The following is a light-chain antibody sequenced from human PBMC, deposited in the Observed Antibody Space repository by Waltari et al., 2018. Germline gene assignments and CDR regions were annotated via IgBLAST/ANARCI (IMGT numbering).Light chain of an antibody. V-gene: IGLV1-51*01. Sequence: QSVLTQPPSVSAAPGQKVTISCSGSSSNIGNNFVSWYQHLPGTAPKLPIYDNNQRPPGLPDRFSGSKAGTSATLGITGLQTGDEADYYCGTWDSSLSVGLFGGGTKLTVL. CDR3: GTWDSSLSVGL. CDR2: DNN. J-gene: IGLJ2*01. CDR1: SSNIGNNF.